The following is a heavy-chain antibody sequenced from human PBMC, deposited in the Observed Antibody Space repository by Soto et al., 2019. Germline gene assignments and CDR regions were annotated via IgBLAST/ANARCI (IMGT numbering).Heavy chain of an antibody. CDR1: GYTFTSYD. CDR2: VTPRNGDT. D-gene: IGHD2-8*02. V-gene: IGHV1-8*02. CDR3: WRGGSYWARRHYFDS. Sequence: ASVKVSCKASGYTFTSYDINWVRQAAGQGPEWMGSVTPRNGDTAFAQKYQGRVTVTSNTSMSIVYMELSNLRSDDTAVYYCWRGGSYWARRHYFDSWGQGTLVTVSS. J-gene: IGHJ4*02.